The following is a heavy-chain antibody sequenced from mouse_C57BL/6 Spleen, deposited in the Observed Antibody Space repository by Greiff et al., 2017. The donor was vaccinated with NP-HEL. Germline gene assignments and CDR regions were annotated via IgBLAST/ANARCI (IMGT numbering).Heavy chain of an antibody. Sequence: QVQLQQSGAELVRPGASVTLSCKASGYTFTDYEMHWVKQTPVHGLEWIGAIDPETGGTAYNQKFKGKAILTADKSSSTAYMELRSLTSEDSAVYYCTRSYYGNYGDYWGQGTTLTVSS. CDR2: IDPETGGT. J-gene: IGHJ2*01. CDR1: GYTFTDYE. V-gene: IGHV1-15*01. D-gene: IGHD2-1*01. CDR3: TRSYYGNYGDY.